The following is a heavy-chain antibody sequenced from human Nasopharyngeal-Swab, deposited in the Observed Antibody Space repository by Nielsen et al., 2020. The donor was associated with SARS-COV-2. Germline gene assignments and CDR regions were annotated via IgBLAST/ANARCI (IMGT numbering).Heavy chain of an antibody. V-gene: IGHV4-34*01. CDR3: ARREVTDNWFDP. Sequence: WIRQPPGKGLEWIGEINHSGSTNYNPSLKSRVTTSVDTSKNQFSLKLSSVTAADTAVYYCARREVTDNWFDPWGQGTLVTVSS. D-gene: IGHD5-18*01. J-gene: IGHJ5*02. CDR2: INHSGST.